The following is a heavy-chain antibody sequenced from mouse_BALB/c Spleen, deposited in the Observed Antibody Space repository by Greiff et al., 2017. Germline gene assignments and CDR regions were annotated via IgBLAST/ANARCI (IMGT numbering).Heavy chain of an antibody. CDR2: IWSGGST. J-gene: IGHJ4*01. CDR1: GFSLTSYG. D-gene: IGHD2-4*01. V-gene: IGHV2-4-1*01. CDR3: ARNTIYYDYDYAMDY. Sequence: VKLMESGPGLVQPSQSLSITCTVSGFSLTSYGVHWVRQSPGKGLEWLGVIWSGGSTDYNAAFISRLSISKDNSKSQVFFKMNSLQADDTAIYYCARNTIYYDYDYAMDYWGQGTSVTVSS.